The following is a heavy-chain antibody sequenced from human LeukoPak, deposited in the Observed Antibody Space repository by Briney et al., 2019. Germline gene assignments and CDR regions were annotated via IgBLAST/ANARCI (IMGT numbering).Heavy chain of an antibody. V-gene: IGHV3-23*01. CDR3: ANDLHRNIVVVVAATPFDY. J-gene: IGHJ4*02. D-gene: IGHD2-15*01. CDR1: GFTFSSYA. Sequence: GGSLRLSCAASGFTFSSYAMSWVRQAPGKGLEWVSAISGSGGSTYYADSVKGRFTISRDNSKNTLYLQMNSLRAEDTAVYYCANDLHRNIVVVVAATPFDYWGQGTLVTVSS. CDR2: ISGSGGST.